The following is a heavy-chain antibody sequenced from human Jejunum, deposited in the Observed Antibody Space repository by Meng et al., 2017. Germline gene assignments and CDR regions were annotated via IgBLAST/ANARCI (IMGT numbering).Heavy chain of an antibody. CDR2: IHHTGNI. CDR1: GASISDNNW. Sequence: VQVEESGPGLVEPSGTLSLTCAVSGASISDNNWWSWVRQAPGKGLEWIGEIHHTGNINYNPSLKSRVTMSLDKPKNQFSLEVTSVTAADTAVYYCARDLLGPAIAATGWFDPWGQGTLVTVSS. CDR3: ARDLLGPAIAATGWFDP. V-gene: IGHV4-4*02. D-gene: IGHD6-13*01. J-gene: IGHJ5*02.